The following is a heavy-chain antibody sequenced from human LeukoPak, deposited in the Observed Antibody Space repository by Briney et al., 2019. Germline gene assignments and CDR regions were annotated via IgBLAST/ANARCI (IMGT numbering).Heavy chain of an antibody. V-gene: IGHV4-39*01. CDR1: GGSISSSYF. CDR2: IYYSGST. D-gene: IGHD5-12*01. Sequence: SETLSLTCTVSGGSISSSYFWGWVRQPRGKGLEWIGSIYYSGSTYYNPSLKSRVIISLDTSKNQFSLNLSSVTAADTAVYYCASVLRPYIYYGMDVWGQGTTVTVSS. J-gene: IGHJ6*02. CDR3: ASVLRPYIYYGMDV.